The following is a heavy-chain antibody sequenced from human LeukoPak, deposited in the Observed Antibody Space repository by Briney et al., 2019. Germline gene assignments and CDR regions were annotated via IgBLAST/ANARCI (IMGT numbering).Heavy chain of an antibody. CDR1: GGSISSGGYS. CDR3: ARADGYSYGLEAFDI. D-gene: IGHD5-18*01. J-gene: IGHJ3*02. Sequence: PSGTLSLTCAVSGGSISSGGYSWSWIRQPPGKGLEWIGYIYHSGSTYYNPSLKSRVTISVDRSKNQFSLKLSSVTAADTAVYYCARADGYSYGLEAFDIWGQGTMVTVSS. V-gene: IGHV4-30-2*01. CDR2: IYHSGST.